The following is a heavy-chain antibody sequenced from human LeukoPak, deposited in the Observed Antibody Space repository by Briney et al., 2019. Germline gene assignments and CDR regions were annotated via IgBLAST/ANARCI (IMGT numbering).Heavy chain of an antibody. CDR3: AREKYYDSSGRDSFDL. V-gene: IGHV4-39*02. CDR1: GGSISSSSYY. J-gene: IGHJ2*01. D-gene: IGHD3-22*01. Sequence: TSETLSLTCTVSGGSISSSSYYWGWIRQPPGKGLEWIGSIYYSGSTYYNPSLKSPVPISVDTSKNQFSLKLSSVTAADTAVYYCAREKYYDSSGRDSFDLWGRGTLVTVSS. CDR2: IYYSGST.